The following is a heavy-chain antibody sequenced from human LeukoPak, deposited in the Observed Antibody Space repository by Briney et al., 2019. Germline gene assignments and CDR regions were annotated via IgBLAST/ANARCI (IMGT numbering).Heavy chain of an antibody. V-gene: IGHV3-23*01. CDR2: ISGSGGST. Sequence: GGSLRLSCAASGFTFSSYAMSWVRQAPGKGLEWVSAISGSGGSTYYADSVKGRFTISRDNSKNTLYLQMNSLRAEDTAVYYCARSSSWYGEYFQHWGQGTLVTVSS. CDR3: ARSSSWYGEYFQH. D-gene: IGHD6-13*01. CDR1: GFTFSSYA. J-gene: IGHJ1*01.